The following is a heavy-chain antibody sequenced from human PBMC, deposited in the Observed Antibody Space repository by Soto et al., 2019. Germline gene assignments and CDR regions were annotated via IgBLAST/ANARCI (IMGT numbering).Heavy chain of an antibody. D-gene: IGHD3-22*01. V-gene: IGHV4-59*01. J-gene: IGHJ4*02. Sequence: TLSLTCTVSGGSISSYYWSWIRQPPGKGLEWIAYIYYTGSTNYNPSLKSRVTLSADTSKNQFSLKLNSVTAADTAMYYCARLDSSGSYFDSWGQGTLVTVSS. CDR1: GGSISSYY. CDR2: IYYTGST. CDR3: ARLDSSGSYFDS.